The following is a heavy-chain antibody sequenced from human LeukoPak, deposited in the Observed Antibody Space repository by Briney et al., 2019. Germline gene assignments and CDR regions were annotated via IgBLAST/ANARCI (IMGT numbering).Heavy chain of an antibody. D-gene: IGHD6-13*01. CDR2: ISSSGGST. CDR3: AKGDGQQVVRTPSDY. Sequence: PGGSLRLSCAGTGFTFSNYAMNWVRQAPGKGLEWVSVISSSGGSTYYADSVKGRFTISRDNSDNTLFLQMNSLRAEDTAIYYCAKGDGQQVVRTPSDYWGQGTLVTVSS. V-gene: IGHV3-23*01. CDR1: GFTFSNYA. J-gene: IGHJ4*02.